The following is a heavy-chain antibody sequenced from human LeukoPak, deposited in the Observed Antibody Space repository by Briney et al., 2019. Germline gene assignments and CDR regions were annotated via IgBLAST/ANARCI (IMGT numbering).Heavy chain of an antibody. CDR3: AKDSLRWSYFYYGMDV. V-gene: IGHV3-30*18. J-gene: IGHJ6*02. D-gene: IGHD4-23*01. Sequence: GGSLRLSCAASGFTLSSYGMHWVRQAPGKGLEWVAVISYAGSNKYYVDSVKGRFTISRDNSKNTLYLQMNGLRAEDTAVYYCAKDSLRWSYFYYGMDVWGQGTTVTVSS. CDR2: ISYAGSNK. CDR1: GFTLSSYG.